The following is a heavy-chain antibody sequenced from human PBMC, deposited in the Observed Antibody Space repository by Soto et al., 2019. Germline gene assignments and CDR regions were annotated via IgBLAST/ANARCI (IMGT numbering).Heavy chain of an antibody. D-gene: IGHD3-22*01. CDR1: GFTFSNSW. CDR2: IKEDGTAK. CDR3: TTDRGYLTFDY. V-gene: IGHV3-7*01. J-gene: IGHJ4*02. Sequence: EVQLVESGGGLVQPGRSLRLSCAASGFTFSNSWMNWVRQAPGKGLEWVANIKEDGTAKYYLDSVKGRFTVSRDNVKNSLYLQMNSLRAEDTAMYYCTTDRGYLTFDYWGPATLVTVSS.